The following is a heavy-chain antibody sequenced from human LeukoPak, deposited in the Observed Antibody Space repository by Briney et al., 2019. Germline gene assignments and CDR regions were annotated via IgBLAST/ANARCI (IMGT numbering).Heavy chain of an antibody. CDR1: GYTFTGYY. V-gene: IGHV1-2*04. Sequence: ASVKVSCKASGYTFTGYYMHWVRQAPGQGLEWMGLINSNSGGTNYAQKFQGWVTMTRDTSLSTAYMELSRLRSDDTAVYYCARDQRLWFGELFPTVYGMDVWGKGTTATVSS. D-gene: IGHD3-10*01. CDR3: ARDQRLWFGELFPTVYGMDV. J-gene: IGHJ6*04. CDR2: INSNSGGT.